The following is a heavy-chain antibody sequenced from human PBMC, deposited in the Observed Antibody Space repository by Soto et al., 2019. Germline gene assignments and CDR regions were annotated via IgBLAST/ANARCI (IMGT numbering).Heavy chain of an antibody. CDR3: ARVPNRDYDILTGYLDY. CDR2: IIPIFGTA. J-gene: IGHJ4*02. Sequence: SVRVSCKASGGTFSSYAISWVRQAPGQGLEWMGGIIPIFGTANYAQKFQGRVTITADESTSTAYMELSSLRSEDTAVYYCARVPNRDYDILTGYLDYWGQGTLVTVSS. CDR1: GGTFSSYA. V-gene: IGHV1-69*13. D-gene: IGHD3-9*01.